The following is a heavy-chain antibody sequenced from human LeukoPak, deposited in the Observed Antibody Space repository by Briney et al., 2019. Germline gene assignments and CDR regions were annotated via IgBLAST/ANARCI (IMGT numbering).Heavy chain of an antibody. V-gene: IGHV1-46*01. D-gene: IGHD6-13*01. CDR2: INPSGRST. CDR3: ARDGTAAETFDY. CDR1: GYTFTSYY. J-gene: IGHJ4*02. Sequence: GASVKVSCKASGYTFTSYYMHWVRQAPGQGLEWMGIINPSGRSTSYAQKFQGRVTMTRDMSTSTVYMELSSLRSEDTAVYYCARDGTAAETFDYWGQGTLVTVSS.